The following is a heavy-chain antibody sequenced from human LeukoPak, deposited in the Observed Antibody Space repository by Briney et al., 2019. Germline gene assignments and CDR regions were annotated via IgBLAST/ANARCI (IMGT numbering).Heavy chain of an antibody. CDR2: IGPTGSDR. V-gene: IGHV3-21*06. Sequence: GGSLRLSCTASGLTFSTSGFNWVRQAPGKGLEWVASIGPTGSDRYHADSIKGRFTISRDNANNFLYLQMNSLRAEDTAVYYCATETNGRHYNYWGQGTLLTVSS. CDR1: GLTFSTSG. D-gene: IGHD1-14*01. CDR3: ATETNGRHYNY. J-gene: IGHJ4*02.